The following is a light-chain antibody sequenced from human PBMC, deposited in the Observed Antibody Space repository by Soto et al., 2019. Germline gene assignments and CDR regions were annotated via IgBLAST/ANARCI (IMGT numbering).Light chain of an antibody. CDR3: QQSYTTPYT. V-gene: IGKV1-39*01. CDR2: GAS. CDR1: QDISNS. Sequence: DIQMTQTPPSLSLSVGDRVTITCRASQDISNSLNWYQQKPGKSPRALIYGASSLESGVPSRFSGRGSGTDFTVSISSLQPEDFATYFSQQSYTTPYTLGQGTSLRIK. J-gene: IGKJ2*01.